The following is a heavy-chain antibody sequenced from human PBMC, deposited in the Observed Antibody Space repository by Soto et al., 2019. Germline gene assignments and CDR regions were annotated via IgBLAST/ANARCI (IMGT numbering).Heavy chain of an antibody. CDR3: ARSQGSSTSLEIYYYYYSGMDV. D-gene: IGHD2-2*01. V-gene: IGHV1-69*01. CDR2: IITISDTT. Sequence: QVQLVQSGAEVKKPGSSVKVSCKASGGTFSSYAISWVRQAPGQGLEWMGGIITISDTTNYAQKFQGRVTITADESTSTAYMELSSLRSEDTAVYYCARSQGSSTSLEIYYYYYSGMDVWAQGTTVTVSS. CDR1: GGTFSSYA. J-gene: IGHJ6*02.